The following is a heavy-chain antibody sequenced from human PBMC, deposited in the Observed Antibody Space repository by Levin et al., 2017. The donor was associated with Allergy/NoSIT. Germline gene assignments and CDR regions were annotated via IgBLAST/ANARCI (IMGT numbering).Heavy chain of an antibody. Sequence: GGSLRLSCAASGFPFSSYIMNWVRPAPGKGLEWVSSISSSSSYIYYADSVKGRFTISRDNAKNSLYLQMNSLRAEDTAVYYCARDRCGGCPDYWGQGTLVTVSS. CDR1: GFPFSSYI. CDR3: ARDRCGGCPDY. D-gene: IGHD3-16*01. J-gene: IGHJ4*02. CDR2: ISSSSSYI. V-gene: IGHV3-21*01.